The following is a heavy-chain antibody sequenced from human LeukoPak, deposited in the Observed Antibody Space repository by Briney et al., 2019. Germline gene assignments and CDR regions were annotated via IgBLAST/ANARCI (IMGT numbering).Heavy chain of an antibody. CDR3: ARGSSYGFSMGY. Sequence: ASVRVSCKASGYTFTSYGINWVRQAPGQGLEWMGWISTYNGDTNYAQKLQGRVTMTTDTSTSTAYMELRSLRSDDTAVYYCARGSSYGFSMGYWGQGTLVTVSS. CDR2: ISTYNGDT. V-gene: IGHV1-18*01. J-gene: IGHJ4*02. D-gene: IGHD3-16*01. CDR1: GYTFTSYG.